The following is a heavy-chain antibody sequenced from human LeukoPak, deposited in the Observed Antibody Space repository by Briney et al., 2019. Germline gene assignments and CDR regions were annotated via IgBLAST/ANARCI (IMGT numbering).Heavy chain of an antibody. V-gene: IGHV3-7*01. J-gene: IGHJ6*04. D-gene: IGHD2-2*01. Sequence: PGGSLRLSCAASGFTFSSYWMSWVRQAPGKGLEWVANIKQDGSEKYYVDSVKGRFTISRDNAKNSLYLQRNSLRAEDTAVYYCARTPGYCTSTSCYAGFWFWGKGTTVTVSS. CDR2: IKQDGSEK. CDR3: ARTPGYCTSTSCYAGFWF. CDR1: GFTFSSYW.